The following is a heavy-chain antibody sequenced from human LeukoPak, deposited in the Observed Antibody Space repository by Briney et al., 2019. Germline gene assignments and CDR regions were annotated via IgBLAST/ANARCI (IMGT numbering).Heavy chain of an antibody. D-gene: IGHD1-26*01. CDR2: INHSGST. J-gene: IGHJ4*02. V-gene: IGHV4-34*01. CDR3: ARGPKTYFFYSGSYYY. CDR1: GGSFSGYY. Sequence: SETLSLTCAVYGGSFSGYYRSWIRQPPGKGLEWIGEINHSGSTNYNPSLKSRVTISVDTSKNQFSLKLSSVTAADTAVYYCARGPKTYFFYSGSYYYWGQGTLVTVSS.